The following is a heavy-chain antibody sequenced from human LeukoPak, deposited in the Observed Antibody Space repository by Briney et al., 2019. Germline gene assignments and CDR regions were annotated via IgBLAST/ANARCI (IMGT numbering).Heavy chain of an antibody. D-gene: IGHD1-26*01. CDR1: GFTLSTTA. Sequence: GGSLRLSCLTSGFTLSTTAMSWVRQAPGKGLEWISGISGSGASTYYADSVKGRFTISRDDSRNTLYLQMNSLRGDDTAVYYCAKDVGKWESLHFFDYWGQGTLVTVSS. V-gene: IGHV3-23*01. CDR2: ISGSGAST. J-gene: IGHJ4*02. CDR3: AKDVGKWESLHFFDY.